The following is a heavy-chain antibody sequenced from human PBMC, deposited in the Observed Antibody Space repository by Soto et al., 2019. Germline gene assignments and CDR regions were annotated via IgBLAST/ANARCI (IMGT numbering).Heavy chain of an antibody. J-gene: IGHJ6*02. Sequence: PGGSLRLSCAASGFTFSSYAMHWVRQAPGKGLEWVAVISYDGSNKYYADSVKGRFTISRDNSKNTLYLQMNSLRAEDTAVYYCARSMTKVVYYYYGMDVWGQGTTVTVSS. V-gene: IGHV3-30-3*01. CDR3: ARSMTKVVYYYYGMDV. CDR2: ISYDGSNK. D-gene: IGHD4-4*01. CDR1: GFTFSSYA.